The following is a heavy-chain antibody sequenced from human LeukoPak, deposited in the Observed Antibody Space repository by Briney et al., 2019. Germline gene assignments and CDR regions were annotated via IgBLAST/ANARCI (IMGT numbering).Heavy chain of an antibody. CDR1: GFTFSNYA. J-gene: IGHJ4*02. CDR2: IHYSGGST. Sequence: GGSLRLSCAASGFTFSNYAPSWVRQAPGKGLEWVSAIHYSGGSTYYADSVKGRFTISRDNSKNTLYLQMNSLRAEDTAVYYCAKVIREVDMSYDYWGQGALVTVSS. D-gene: IGHD5-24*01. CDR3: AKVIREVDMSYDY. V-gene: IGHV3-23*01.